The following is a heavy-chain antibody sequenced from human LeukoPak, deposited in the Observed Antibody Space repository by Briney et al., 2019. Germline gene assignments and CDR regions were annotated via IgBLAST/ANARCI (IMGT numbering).Heavy chain of an antibody. D-gene: IGHD3-16*01. CDR1: GGSISSGSYY. CDR2: IYTSGST. V-gene: IGHV4-61*02. Sequence: PSETLSLTCTVSGGSISSGSYYWSWIRQPAGKGLEWIGRIYTSGSTNYNPSLKSRVTMSVDTSKNQFSLKLSSVTAADTAVYYCARDPFNAFDIWGQGTMVTVSS. CDR3: ARDPFNAFDI. J-gene: IGHJ3*02.